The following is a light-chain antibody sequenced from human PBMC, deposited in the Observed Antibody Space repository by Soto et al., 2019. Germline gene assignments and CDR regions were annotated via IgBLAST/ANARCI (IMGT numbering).Light chain of an antibody. V-gene: IGKV3-20*01. Sequence: EFVLTQSPGKLSLSPGERATLSCRASQSISRTFLAWYQQKPGQAPRRLIYGASSRGTGIPDRFSASGSGTDFTLTISRLEPEDFAVYYCQQYGSSPPLTFGGGTKVEIK. CDR1: QSISRTF. J-gene: IGKJ4*01. CDR3: QQYGSSPPLT. CDR2: GAS.